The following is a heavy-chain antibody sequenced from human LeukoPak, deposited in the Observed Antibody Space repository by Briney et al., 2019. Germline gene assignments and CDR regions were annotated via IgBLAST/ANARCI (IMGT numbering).Heavy chain of an antibody. V-gene: IGHV1-69*05. Sequence: SVKVSCKASGGTFSSYAISWVRQAPGQGLEWMGRIIPIFGTANYAQKFQGRVTITTDESTSTAYMELSSLRSEDTAVYYCARGGLYGTVRYYYYMDVWGKGTTVTVSS. CDR1: GGTFSSYA. J-gene: IGHJ6*03. CDR2: IIPIFGTA. CDR3: ARGGLYGTVRYYYYMDV. D-gene: IGHD2-8*01.